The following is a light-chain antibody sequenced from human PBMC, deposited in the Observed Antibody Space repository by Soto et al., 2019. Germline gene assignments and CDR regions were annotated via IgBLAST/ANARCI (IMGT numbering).Light chain of an antibody. CDR3: MQGAHWPPT. CDR2: KVS. CDR1: QSLIFIDGDTY. Sequence: DVVMTQSPLSLPVTLGQPASISCRSTQSLIFIDGDTYLNWFQQRPGQSPRRLIYKVSNRDSGVPDRFRGSRSGTDFTLQISRVEAEDVGIYYCMQGAHWPPTFGQGTKVEI. J-gene: IGKJ1*01. V-gene: IGKV2-30*01.